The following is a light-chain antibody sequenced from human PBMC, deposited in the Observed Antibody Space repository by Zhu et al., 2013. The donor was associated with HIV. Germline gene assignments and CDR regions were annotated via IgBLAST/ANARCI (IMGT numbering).Light chain of an antibody. Sequence: EIVLTQSPGTLSLSPGERATLSCRASQSVSSDYVAWYQQKPGQAPRLLIYGASDRATGIPDRFRGSGSGTDFSLTISRLQPEDFAVYYCQQYGSSPRTFGQGTKVEIK. CDR1: QSVSSDY. CDR3: QQYGSSPRT. V-gene: IGKV3-20*01. CDR2: GAS. J-gene: IGKJ1*01.